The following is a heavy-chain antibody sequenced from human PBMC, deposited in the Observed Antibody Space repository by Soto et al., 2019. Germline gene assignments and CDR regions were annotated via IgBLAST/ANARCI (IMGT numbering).Heavy chain of an antibody. D-gene: IGHD1-7*01. CDR3: VKLRLELLYLDS. CDR2: ISASGDNT. J-gene: IGHJ4*02. Sequence: LRLSCAASGFTFNRYGMSWVRQAPGKGLEWVSAISASGDNTYYADSVKGRFTISRDSSNNTLYLQMNSLRADDAALYYCVKLRLELLYLDSWGLGALVTVSS. V-gene: IGHV3-23*01. CDR1: GFTFNRYG.